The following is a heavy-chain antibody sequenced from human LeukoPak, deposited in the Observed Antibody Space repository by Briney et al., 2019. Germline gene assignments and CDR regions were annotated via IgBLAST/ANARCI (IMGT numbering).Heavy chain of an antibody. Sequence: SSVKVSCKASGGTFSSYAISWVRQAPGQGLEWMGGIIPIFGTANYAQKFQGRVTITTDESTSTAYMELSSLRSEDTAVYCCASGIAARRDYYYYYYMDVWGKGTTVTVSS. J-gene: IGHJ6*03. D-gene: IGHD6-6*01. CDR2: IIPIFGTA. CDR3: ASGIAARRDYYYYYYMDV. V-gene: IGHV1-69*05. CDR1: GGTFSSYA.